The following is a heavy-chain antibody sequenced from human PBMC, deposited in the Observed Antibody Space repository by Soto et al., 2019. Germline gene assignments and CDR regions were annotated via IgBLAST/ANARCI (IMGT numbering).Heavy chain of an antibody. Sequence: QVQLQESGPGLVRPSETLSLTCTVSGGSISNFYWSWIRQPPGKGLEWIGYVYYTGSTSYNPSLKRRVTFAAASSRGRFSLRLNSVTDADTAVYYCARTVLGPDLLADSFVDYYYYMYVWGQGTTVTVSS. CDR1: GGSISNFY. D-gene: IGHD3-9*01. CDR3: ARTVLGPDLLADSFVDYYYYMYV. J-gene: IGHJ6*03. CDR2: VYYTGST. V-gene: IGHV4-59*08.